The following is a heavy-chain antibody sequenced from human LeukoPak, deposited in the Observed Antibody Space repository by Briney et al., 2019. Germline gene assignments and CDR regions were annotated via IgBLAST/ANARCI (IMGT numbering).Heavy chain of an antibody. D-gene: IGHD3-22*01. CDR3: AKAFDYYDSSGYLPLDY. V-gene: IGHV3-23*01. CDR2: ISGSGGST. CDR1: GFTFSSYA. J-gene: IGHJ4*02. Sequence: PGGSLRLSCAASGFTFSSYAMSWVRQAPGKGLEWVSAISGSGGSTYYADSVKGRFTISRDNSKSTLYLQMNSLRAEDTAVYYCAKAFDYYDSSGYLPLDYWGQGTLVTVSS.